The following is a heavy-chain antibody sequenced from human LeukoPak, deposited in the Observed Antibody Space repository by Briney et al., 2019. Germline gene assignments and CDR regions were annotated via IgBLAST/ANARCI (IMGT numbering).Heavy chain of an antibody. CDR2: INHSGST. CDR1: GFIFRSYG. D-gene: IGHD3-22*01. Sequence: GSLRLSCAASGFIFRSYGMNWVRQPPGKGLEWIGEINHSGSTNYNPSLKSRVTISVDTSKNQFSLKLSSVTAADTAVYYCASNYYDSSGYYYGISYWGQGTLVTVSS. CDR3: ASNYYDSSGYYYGISY. J-gene: IGHJ4*02. V-gene: IGHV4-34*08.